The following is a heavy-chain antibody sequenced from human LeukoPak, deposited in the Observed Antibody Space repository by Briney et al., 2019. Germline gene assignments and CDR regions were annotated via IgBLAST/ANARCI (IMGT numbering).Heavy chain of an antibody. CDR3: ARGAPTSSGWYPLGY. CDR1: GGTFSSYA. CDR2: IIPIFGTA. Sequence: ASVKVSCKASGGTFSSYAISWVRQAPGQGLEWMGGIIPIFGTANYAQKSQGRVTITADESTSTAYMELSSLRSEDTAVYYCARGAPTSSGWYPLGYWGQGTLVTVSS. J-gene: IGHJ4*02. V-gene: IGHV1-69*13. D-gene: IGHD6-19*01.